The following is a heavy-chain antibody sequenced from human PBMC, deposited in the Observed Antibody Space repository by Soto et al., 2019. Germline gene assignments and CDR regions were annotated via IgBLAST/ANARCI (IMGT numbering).Heavy chain of an antibody. CDR3: ASQAVVVAANNYYYYYGMDV. J-gene: IGHJ6*02. V-gene: IGHV1-46*01. CDR2: INPSGGST. Sequence: AASVKVSCKASGYTFTSYYMHWVRQAPGQGLEWMGIINPSGGSTSYAQKFQGRVTMTRDTSTSTVYMELSSLRSEDTAVYYCASQAVVVAANNYYYYYGMDVWGQGTTVTVSS. D-gene: IGHD2-15*01. CDR1: GYTFTSYY.